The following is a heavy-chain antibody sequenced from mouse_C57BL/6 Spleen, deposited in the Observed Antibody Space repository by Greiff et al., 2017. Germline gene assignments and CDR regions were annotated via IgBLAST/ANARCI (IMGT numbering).Heavy chain of an antibody. CDR1: GYTFTEYT. V-gene: IGHV1-62-2*01. D-gene: IGHD1-1*01. J-gene: IGHJ2*01. CDR3: ARSGNSAVVATKGYFDY. CDR2: FYPGSGSI. Sequence: QVQLQQSGAELVKPGASVKLSCKASGYTFTEYTIHWVKQRPGQGLEWIGWFYPGSGSIKYNEKFKDKATLTADKSSSTVYMELSRLTSEGSAVYFCARSGNSAVVATKGYFDYWGQGTTLTVSS.